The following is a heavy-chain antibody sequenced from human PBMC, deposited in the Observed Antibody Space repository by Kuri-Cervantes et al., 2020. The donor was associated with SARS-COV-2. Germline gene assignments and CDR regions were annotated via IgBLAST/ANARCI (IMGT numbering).Heavy chain of an antibody. Sequence: SETLSLTCTVSGGSISSYYWSWIRQPPGKGLEWIGYIYYSGSTNYNPSLKSRVTISVDTSKNQFSLKLSSVTAADTAVYYCASFWGSGYSMRASRPAFDYWGQGTLVTVSS. D-gene: IGHD3-3*01. CDR1: GGSISSYY. CDR2: IYYSGST. V-gene: IGHV4-59*01. J-gene: IGHJ4*02. CDR3: ASFWGSGYSMRASRPAFDY.